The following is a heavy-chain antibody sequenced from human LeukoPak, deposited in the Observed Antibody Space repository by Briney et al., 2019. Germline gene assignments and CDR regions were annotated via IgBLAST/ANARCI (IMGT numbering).Heavy chain of an antibody. Sequence: SVKVSCKAPGGTFSSYAISWVRQAPGQGLEWMGGIIPIFGTANYAQKFQGRVTITADESTSTAYMELSSLRSEDTAVYYCARRPAMTRSGYYYYYYGMDVWGQGTTVTVSS. CDR1: GGTFSSYA. V-gene: IGHV1-69*01. D-gene: IGHD3-3*01. CDR3: ARRPAMTRSGYYYYYYGMDV. J-gene: IGHJ6*02. CDR2: IIPIFGTA.